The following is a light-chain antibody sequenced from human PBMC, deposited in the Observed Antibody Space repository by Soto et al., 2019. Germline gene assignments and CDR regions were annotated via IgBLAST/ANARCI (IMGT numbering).Light chain of an antibody. J-gene: IGKJ4*02. CDR3: QQFSSYPLT. CDR2: DAS. Sequence: VLTQSPGTLSLSPGERATLSCRASQTVRNNYLAWYQQKPGQAPRLLIYDASSRATGIPDRFSGGGCGTDFTLTISRLESEDFAVYYCQQFSSYPLTFGGGNKV. CDR1: QTVRNNY. V-gene: IGKV3-20*01.